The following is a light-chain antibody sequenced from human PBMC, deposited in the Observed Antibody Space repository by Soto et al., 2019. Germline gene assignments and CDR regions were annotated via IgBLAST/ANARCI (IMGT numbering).Light chain of an antibody. V-gene: IGKV3-20*01. CDR1: QSVRSSY. CDR2: GAS. J-gene: IGKJ1*01. Sequence: EIVLRQSPGTLSLSPGERATLSCRASQSVRSSYLAWYQQKPGQAPRLLIYGASSRATGIPDRFSGSGSGTDFSLTISRLEPEDSAVYYCQQYGSSQTFGQGTRWIS. CDR3: QQYGSSQT.